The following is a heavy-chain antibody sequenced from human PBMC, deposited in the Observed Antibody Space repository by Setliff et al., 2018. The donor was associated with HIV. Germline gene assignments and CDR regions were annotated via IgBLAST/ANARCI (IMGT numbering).Heavy chain of an antibody. D-gene: IGHD2-15*01. CDR3: ARVSRLHPFDP. CDR2: IFSDGAT. CDR1: GYSISSGYF. V-gene: IGHV4-38-2*01. Sequence: SETLSLTCAVSGYSISSGYFWGWIRQPPGKGLEWIGSIFSDGATYYNPSLSSRVTISWDTSRNQFYLELRSVTAADTAFYYCARVSRLHPFDPWGQGVLVTV. J-gene: IGHJ5*02.